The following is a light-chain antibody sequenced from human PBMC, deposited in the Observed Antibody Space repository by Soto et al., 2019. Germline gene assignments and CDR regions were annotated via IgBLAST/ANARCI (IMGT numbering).Light chain of an antibody. Sequence: EIVLTQSPATLSLSPGERVTLSCRASQSVSNSLAWYQQKPGQPPRLLIYDVSNRATGIPARFSGSGSGTDFTLTISSLEPEDFAVYYCQQRQHWPPITFGQGTRLEIK. CDR2: DVS. CDR1: QSVSNS. CDR3: QQRQHWPPIT. J-gene: IGKJ5*01. V-gene: IGKV3-11*01.